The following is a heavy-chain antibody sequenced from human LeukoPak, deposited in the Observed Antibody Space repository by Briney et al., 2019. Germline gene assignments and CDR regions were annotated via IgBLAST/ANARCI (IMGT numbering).Heavy chain of an antibody. CDR3: ARDAKPSSIVGAIAFDY. Sequence: GRSLRLSCAASGFTFSSYSMNWVRQAPGKGLEWVSSISSSSSYIYYADSVKGRFTISRDNAKNSLYLQMNSLRAEDTAVYYCARDAKPSSIVGAIAFDYWAREPWSPSPQ. CDR1: GFTFSSYS. D-gene: IGHD1-26*01. CDR2: ISSSSSYI. J-gene: IGHJ4*02. V-gene: IGHV3-21*01.